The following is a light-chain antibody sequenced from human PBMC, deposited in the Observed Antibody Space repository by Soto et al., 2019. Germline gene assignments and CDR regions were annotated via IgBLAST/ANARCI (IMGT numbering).Light chain of an antibody. Sequence: EVVMTQSPATLSVSPGERATLSCRASQTVRNNYLAWYQQKPGKAPRLLIYGASNRATGIPDRLSGSGSGTDFTLPIRRLEPEDFAVYYCQQYGSSGTFGQGTKVDI. CDR3: QQYGSSGT. V-gene: IGKV3-20*01. CDR1: QTVRNNY. J-gene: IGKJ1*01. CDR2: GAS.